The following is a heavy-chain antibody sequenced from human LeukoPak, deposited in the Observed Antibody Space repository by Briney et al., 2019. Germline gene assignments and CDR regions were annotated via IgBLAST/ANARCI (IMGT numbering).Heavy chain of an antibody. Sequence: GGSLRLSCAASGFTVSWNYMSWVRQAPGKGLDYVSVIYSGGSTYYADSVKGRFTVSRDNSKNTLYLQMNSLRAEDTAVYYCARLRGELDAMDVWGQGTTVTVSS. V-gene: IGHV3-53*01. J-gene: IGHJ6*02. CDR2: IYSGGST. CDR3: ARLRGELDAMDV. D-gene: IGHD1-26*01. CDR1: GFTVSWNY.